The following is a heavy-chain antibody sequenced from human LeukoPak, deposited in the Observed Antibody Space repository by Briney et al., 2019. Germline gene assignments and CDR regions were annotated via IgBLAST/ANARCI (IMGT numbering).Heavy chain of an antibody. CDR2: ISAYNGNT. Sequence: ASVKVSCKASGYTFTSYGISWVRQAPGQGLEWMGWISAYNGNTNYAQKLQGGVTMTTDTSTSTAYMELRSLRSDDTAVYYCARADIVVVPADSWFDPWGQGTLVTVSS. CDR1: GYTFTSYG. CDR3: ARADIVVVPADSWFDP. V-gene: IGHV1-18*04. D-gene: IGHD2-2*01. J-gene: IGHJ5*02.